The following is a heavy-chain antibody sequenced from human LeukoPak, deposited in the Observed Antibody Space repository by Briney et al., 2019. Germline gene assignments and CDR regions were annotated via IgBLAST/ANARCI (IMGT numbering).Heavy chain of an antibody. CDR2: LSWNSGSI. D-gene: IGHD3-10*01. J-gene: IGHJ6*02. CDR3: AKAKGRYYHYAMDV. Sequence: GRSLRLSCAASGFTFDDYTMHWVRQAPGKGLEWVSGLSWNSGSIVYADSVKGRFTISRDNAKNSLYLQMNSLRGEDTALYYCAKAKGRYYHYAMDVWGQGTTVTVSS. CDR1: GFTFDDYT. V-gene: IGHV3-9*01.